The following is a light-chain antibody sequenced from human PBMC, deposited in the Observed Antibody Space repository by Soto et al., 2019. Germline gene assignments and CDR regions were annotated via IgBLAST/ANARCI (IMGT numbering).Light chain of an antibody. CDR2: TTS. Sequence: IGLTHPPAPLSCPPGETATSPCRPVQSFATDTVPWYQQNPGQIPRLLTYTTSYRATGIPDRFSGSGSGTHFTLTISRLEPEDFAVYYCQQYDSSLFTFGPGTTVDI. CDR3: QQYDSSLFT. V-gene: IGKV3-20*01. CDR1: QSFATDT. J-gene: IGKJ3*01.